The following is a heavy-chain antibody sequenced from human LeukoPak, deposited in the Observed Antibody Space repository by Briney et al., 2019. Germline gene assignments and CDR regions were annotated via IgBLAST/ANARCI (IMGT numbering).Heavy chain of an antibody. D-gene: IGHD1-26*01. CDR1: GFTFDDYA. J-gene: IGHJ4*02. CDR3: ARGWTGGFDY. V-gene: IGHV3-9*01. CDR2: ISWNSGSI. Sequence: GGSLRLSCAASGFTFDDYAMHWVRQAPGKGLEWVSGISWNSGSIGYADSVKGRFTISRDNAKSSLYLQMNSLRPEDTAVYYCARGWTGGFDYWGQGTLVTVSS.